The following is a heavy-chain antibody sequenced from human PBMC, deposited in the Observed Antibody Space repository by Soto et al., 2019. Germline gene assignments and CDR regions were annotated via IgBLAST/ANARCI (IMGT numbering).Heavy chain of an antibody. D-gene: IGHD4-17*01. Sequence: GGSLRLSCAASGFTFSSYSMNWVRQAPGKGLEWVSSISSSSSYIYYADSVKGRFTISRDNAKNSLYLQMNSLRAEDTAVYYCARATTTVNTNWFDPWGQGTLVTVSS. J-gene: IGHJ5*02. V-gene: IGHV3-21*01. CDR1: GFTFSSYS. CDR2: ISSSSSYI. CDR3: ARATTTVNTNWFDP.